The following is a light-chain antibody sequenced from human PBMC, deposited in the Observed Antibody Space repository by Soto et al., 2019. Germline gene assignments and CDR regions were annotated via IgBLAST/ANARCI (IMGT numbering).Light chain of an antibody. CDR1: QSVSSSY. CDR3: HQRNK. V-gene: IGKV3-11*01. J-gene: IGKJ5*01. Sequence: IVLTPSPGTLSLSPGEXAXXSCRASQSVSSSYXXWSQQXXGXXPRLLIYDTSNRATGIPARFSGSRAGPDFTLTISSLEPEDVGVYFCHQRNKFGQGTRLEIK. CDR2: DTS.